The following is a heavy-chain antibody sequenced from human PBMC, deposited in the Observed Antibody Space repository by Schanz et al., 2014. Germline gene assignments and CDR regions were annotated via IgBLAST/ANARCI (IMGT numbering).Heavy chain of an antibody. D-gene: IGHD3-10*01. CDR3: ARVVLGGDAFDI. J-gene: IGHJ3*02. CDR1: GGSISSEY. Sequence: QVQLQESGPALVQPSETLSLTCTVSGGSISSEYWSWIRQPAGKGLEWIGRIYNSGKTNYNPSLESRVSMSVDTSKKQLSLKLRSVSAADTAVYYCARVVLGGDAFDIWGQGTMVTVSS. V-gene: IGHV4-4*07. CDR2: IYNSGKT.